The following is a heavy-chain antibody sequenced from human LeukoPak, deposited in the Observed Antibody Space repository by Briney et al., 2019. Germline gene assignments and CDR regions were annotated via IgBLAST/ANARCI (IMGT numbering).Heavy chain of an antibody. Sequence: GGSLRLSCAASGFTFENYAMHWVRKVPGKGLEWVSGISWNGGIIGYADSVKGRFTISRDSAKDSLYLQMNSLRVEDTALYYCAKGGLRLYFGQFHYWGQGTLVTVSS. J-gene: IGHJ4*02. CDR2: ISWNGGII. CDR1: GFTFENYA. D-gene: IGHD3-10*01. V-gene: IGHV3-9*01. CDR3: AKGGLRLYFGQFHY.